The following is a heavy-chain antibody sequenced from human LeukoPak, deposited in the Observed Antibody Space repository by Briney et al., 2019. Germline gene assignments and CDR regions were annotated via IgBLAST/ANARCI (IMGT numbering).Heavy chain of an antibody. CDR1: SDSISIYY. D-gene: IGHD2/OR15-2a*01. J-gene: IGHJ4*02. CDR3: ARVGPNRNFDY. Sequence: SETLSLTCSVSSDSISIYYWSWIRQPPGKGLEWIGYIYNSGSTNYNPSLKSRVTISVDTSKNQFSLKLTSVTAADTAVYYCARVGPNRNFDYWGQGTLVTVSS. V-gene: IGHV4-59*01. CDR2: IYNSGST.